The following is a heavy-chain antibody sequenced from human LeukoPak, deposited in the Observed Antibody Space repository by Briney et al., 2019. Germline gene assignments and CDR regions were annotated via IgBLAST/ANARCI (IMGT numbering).Heavy chain of an antibody. Sequence: PGGSLRLSCAASGFTFSSYSRNWVRQAPGKGLEWVSDISSSSSTIYYADSVKSRFTISRDYTKNSLYLQMSSLRAEDTAVYYCARERIVDYYMDVWGKGTTVTVSS. J-gene: IGHJ6*03. D-gene: IGHD3-22*01. CDR2: ISSSSSTI. V-gene: IGHV3-48*01. CDR3: ARERIVDYYMDV. CDR1: GFTFSSYS.